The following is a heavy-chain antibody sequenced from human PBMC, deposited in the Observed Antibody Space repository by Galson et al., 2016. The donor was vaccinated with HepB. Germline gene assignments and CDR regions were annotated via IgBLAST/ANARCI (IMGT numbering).Heavy chain of an antibody. D-gene: IGHD3-16*01. CDR2: IEWADDE. J-gene: IGHJ4*02. CDR3: ARTYYDASGYRIEY. CDR1: GFSLSTFGVC. Sequence: PALVKPTQTLTLTCTFGGFSLSTFGVCVSWIRQPPGKALEWLARIEWADDEYYSTSLKARVTISKDTSKDEVLLTMTNMDPVDTATYYCARTYYDASGYRIEYWGQGILVTVSS. V-gene: IGHV2-70*11.